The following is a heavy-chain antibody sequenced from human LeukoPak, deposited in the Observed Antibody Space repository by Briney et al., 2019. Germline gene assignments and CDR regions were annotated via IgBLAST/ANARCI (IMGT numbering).Heavy chain of an antibody. CDR2: INPNSGGT. V-gene: IGHV1-2*02. CDR3: AGGITIFLTGYYKLDY. CDR1: GYTFTGYY. Sequence: GASVKVSCKASGYTFTGYYMHWVRQAPGQGLEWMGWINPNSGGTNYAQKFQGRVTMTRDTSISTAYMELSRLRSDDTAVYYCAGGITIFLTGYYKLDYWGQGTLVTVSS. J-gene: IGHJ4*02. D-gene: IGHD3-9*01.